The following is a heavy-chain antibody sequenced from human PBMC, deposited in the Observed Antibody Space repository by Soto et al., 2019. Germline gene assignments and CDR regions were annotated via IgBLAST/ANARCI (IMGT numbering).Heavy chain of an antibody. CDR1: GGSSTSYS. CDR2: IYHSGST. J-gene: IGHJ4*02. D-gene: IGHD3-22*01. Sequence: PLETLSQTCSVAGGSSTSYSSRQFQKPTDKGLEWIGYIYHSGSTNYNPSLKSRVTISVDTSKSQFSLKLTSVTAADTAVYYCAIVRDEDSRGYNYFDYWGQRTLVTVSS. V-gene: IGHV4-59*01. CDR3: AIVRDEDSRGYNYFDY.